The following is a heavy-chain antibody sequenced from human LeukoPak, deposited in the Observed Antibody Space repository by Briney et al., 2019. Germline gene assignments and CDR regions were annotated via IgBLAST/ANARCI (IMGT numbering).Heavy chain of an antibody. CDR3: ARQSSGYFRYFDL. CDR2: IYPGDSDT. D-gene: IGHD3-22*01. CDR1: GYSFTSYW. J-gene: IGHJ2*01. Sequence: GESLKISCKGSGYSFTSYWIGWVRQMPGKGLEWMGVIYPGDSDTRYSPSFQGQVTISADKSISTAYLQWSSLKASDTALYYCARQSSGYFRYFDLWGRGTLVTASS. V-gene: IGHV5-51*01.